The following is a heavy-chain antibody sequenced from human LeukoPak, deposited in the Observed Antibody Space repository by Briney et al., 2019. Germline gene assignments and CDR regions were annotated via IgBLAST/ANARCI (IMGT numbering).Heavy chain of an antibody. V-gene: IGHV3-48*01. Sequence: PGGSLRLSCAASGFTFSSYSMNWVRQAPGKGLEWVSYISSSSSTIYYADSVKGRFTISRDNAKNSLYLQMNSLRAEDTAVYYCAKDTVLLWFGEFRLYFDYWGQGTLVTVSS. CDR2: ISSSSSTI. J-gene: IGHJ4*02. D-gene: IGHD3-10*01. CDR1: GFTFSSYS. CDR3: AKDTVLLWFGEFRLYFDY.